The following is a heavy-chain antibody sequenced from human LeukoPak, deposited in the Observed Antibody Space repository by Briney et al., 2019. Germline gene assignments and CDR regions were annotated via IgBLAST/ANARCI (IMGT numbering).Heavy chain of an antibody. CDR3: ARDGDVPAAIEGTFDI. CDR2: ISSSSSYI. D-gene: IGHD2-2*02. Sequence: GGSLRLSCAASGFTFSSYAMSWVRQAPGKGLEWVSSISSSSSYIYYADSVKGRFTISRDNAKNSLYLQMNSLRAEDTAVYYCARDGDVPAAIEGTFDIWGQGTMVTVSS. V-gene: IGHV3-21*01. J-gene: IGHJ3*02. CDR1: GFTFSSYA.